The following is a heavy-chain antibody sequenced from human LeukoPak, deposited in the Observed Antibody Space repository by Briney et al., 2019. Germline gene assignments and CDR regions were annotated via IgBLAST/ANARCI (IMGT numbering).Heavy chain of an antibody. J-gene: IGHJ4*02. CDR2: MYYSGNT. CDR1: GGSISSRSYY. D-gene: IGHD5-12*01. CDR3: AKYSGYDYYFDY. Sequence: PSETLSLTCTVSGGSISSRSYYWGWIRQPPGKGLEWIGSMYYSGNTYYNPSLKSRVTISVDRSKNQFSLKLSSVTAADTAVYYCAKYSGYDYYFDYWGQGTLVTVSS. V-gene: IGHV4-39*07.